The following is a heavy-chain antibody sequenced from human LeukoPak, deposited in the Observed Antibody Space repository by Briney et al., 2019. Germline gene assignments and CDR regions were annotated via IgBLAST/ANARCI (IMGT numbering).Heavy chain of an antibody. CDR1: GGSFSGYY. CDR3: ARTIVVVPAATRAFDI. J-gene: IGHJ3*02. CDR2: INHSGST. V-gene: IGHV4-34*01. Sequence: PSETLSFTCAVYGGSFSGYYWSWIRQPPGKGLEWIGEINHSGSTNYNPSLKSRVTISVDTSKNQFSLKLSSVTAADTAVYYCARTIVVVPAATRAFDIWGQGTMVTVSS. D-gene: IGHD2-2*01.